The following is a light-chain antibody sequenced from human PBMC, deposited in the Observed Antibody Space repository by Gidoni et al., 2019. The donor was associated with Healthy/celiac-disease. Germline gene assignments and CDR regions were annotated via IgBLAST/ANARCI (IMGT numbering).Light chain of an antibody. Sequence: QSALTQPASVSGSPGQSITISCTGTSSDVGSYNYVSWYQQHPGKAPKLMIYDVSNRPSGVSNRFSGSKSGNTASLTISVLQAEDEADYYCSSYTSSSNYVFGTGTKVTVL. CDR3: SSYTSSSNYV. CDR1: SSDVGSYNY. V-gene: IGLV2-14*03. CDR2: DVS. J-gene: IGLJ1*01.